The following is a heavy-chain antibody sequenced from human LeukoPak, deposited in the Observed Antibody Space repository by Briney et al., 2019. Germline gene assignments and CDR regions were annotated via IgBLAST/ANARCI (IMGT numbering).Heavy chain of an antibody. Sequence: PGGSLRLSCAASGFXVSSNYISWVRQAPGKGLEWVSVIYSGGSTYYADSAKGRFTISRDNSKNTLYLQMNSLRAEDTAVYYCARHRGYCSSTSCYPYYFDYWGQGTLVTVSS. D-gene: IGHD2-2*01. CDR1: GFXVSSNY. V-gene: IGHV3-66*04. J-gene: IGHJ4*02. CDR2: IYSGGST. CDR3: ARHRGYCSSTSCYPYYFDY.